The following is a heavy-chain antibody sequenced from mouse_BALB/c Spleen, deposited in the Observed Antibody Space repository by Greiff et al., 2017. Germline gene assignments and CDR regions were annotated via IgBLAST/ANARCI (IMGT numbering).Heavy chain of an antibody. D-gene: IGHD1-1*01. CDR2: IWAGGST. CDR3: ARDYYGSSWGFAY. J-gene: IGHJ3*01. CDR1: RFSLTSYG. V-gene: IGHV2-9*02. Sequence: VHLVESGPGLVAPSQSLSITCTVSRFSLTSYGVHWVRQPPGKGLEWLGVIWAGGSTNYNSALMSRLSISKDNSKSQVFLKMNSLQTDDTAMYYCARDYYGSSWGFAYWGQGTLVTVSA.